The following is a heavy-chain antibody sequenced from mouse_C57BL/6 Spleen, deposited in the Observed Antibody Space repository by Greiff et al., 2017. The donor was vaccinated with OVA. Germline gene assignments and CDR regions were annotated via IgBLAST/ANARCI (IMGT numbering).Heavy chain of an antibody. V-gene: IGHV5-16*01. D-gene: IGHD1-1*01. Sequence: EVNVVESEGGLVQPGSSMKLSCTASGFTFSDYYMAWVRQVPEKGLEWVANINYDGSSTYYLDSLKSRFIISRDNAKNILYLQMSSLKSEDTATYYCARDNYGSRLDYWGQGTTLTVSS. CDR2: INYDGSST. CDR1: GFTFSDYY. CDR3: ARDNYGSRLDY. J-gene: IGHJ2*01.